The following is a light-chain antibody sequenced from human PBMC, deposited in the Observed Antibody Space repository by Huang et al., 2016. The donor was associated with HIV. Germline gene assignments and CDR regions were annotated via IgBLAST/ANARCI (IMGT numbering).Light chain of an antibody. CDR2: DAS. CDR3: QQRSNWPLT. CDR1: QSVSSS. J-gene: IGKJ4*01. Sequence: EIVLTQSPATLSLSPGERATLSCRASQSVSSSLAWYQQQPGQAPRLLIYDASNRATGIPARFSGSGSWTDFTLTISSLEPEDFAVYYCQQRSNWPLTFGGGTKVDIK. V-gene: IGKV3-11*01.